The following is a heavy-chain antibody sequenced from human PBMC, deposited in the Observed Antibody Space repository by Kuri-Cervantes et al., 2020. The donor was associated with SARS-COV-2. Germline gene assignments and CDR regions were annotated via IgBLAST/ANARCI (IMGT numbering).Heavy chain of an antibody. J-gene: IGHJ4*02. V-gene: IGHV4-59*01. CDR1: GGSISSYY. CDR3: ARALGTTGDY. Sequence: GSLRLSCTVSGGSISSYYWSWIRQPPGKGLEWIGYIYYSGSTNYNPSLKSRVTISVDTSKNQFSLKLSPVTAADTAVYYCARALGTTGDYWGQGTLVTVSS. D-gene: IGHD1-1*01. CDR2: IYYSGST.